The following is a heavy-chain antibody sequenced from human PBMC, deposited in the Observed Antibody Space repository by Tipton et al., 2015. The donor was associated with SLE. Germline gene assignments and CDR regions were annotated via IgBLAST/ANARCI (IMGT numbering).Heavy chain of an antibody. CDR3: ARANGNYFDS. J-gene: IGHJ4*02. D-gene: IGHD4/OR15-4a*01. CDR2: ISSSGSTI. CDR1: GFTFSSYG. V-gene: IGHV3-48*04. Sequence: SLRLSCAASGFTFSSYGMHWVRQAPGKGLEWVSSISSSGSTIYYADSVKGRFTISRDNAKNSLYLQMNSLRAEDTAVYYCARANGNYFDSWGQGTLVTVSS.